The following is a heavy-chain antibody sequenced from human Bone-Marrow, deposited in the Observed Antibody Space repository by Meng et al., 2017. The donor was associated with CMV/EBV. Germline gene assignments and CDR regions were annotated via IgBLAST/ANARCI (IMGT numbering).Heavy chain of an antibody. Sequence: SEPLSLTCAVYGGSFSGYYWSWIRQPPGKGLEWIGEINHSGSTNYNPSLKSRVTISVDTSKNQFSLKLSSVTAADTAVYYCARGHGYSYGYNWYLDLWGRGTLVTVSS. CDR3: ARGHGYSYGYNWYLDL. D-gene: IGHD5-18*01. V-gene: IGHV4-34*01. CDR1: GGSFSGYY. J-gene: IGHJ2*01. CDR2: INHSGST.